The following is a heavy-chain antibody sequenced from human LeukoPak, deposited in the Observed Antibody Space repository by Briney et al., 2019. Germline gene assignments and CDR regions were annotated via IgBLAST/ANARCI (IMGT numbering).Heavy chain of an antibody. D-gene: IGHD2-2*01. Sequence: GGSLRLSCAASGFTVSSNDMSWVRQAPGKGLEWVSSISSSSSYIYYADSVKGRFTISRDNAKNSLYLQMNSLRAEDTAVYYCARDRYCSSTSCYQSAFDIWGQGTMVTVSS. J-gene: IGHJ3*02. CDR2: ISSSSSYI. V-gene: IGHV3-21*01. CDR1: GFTVSSND. CDR3: ARDRYCSSTSCYQSAFDI.